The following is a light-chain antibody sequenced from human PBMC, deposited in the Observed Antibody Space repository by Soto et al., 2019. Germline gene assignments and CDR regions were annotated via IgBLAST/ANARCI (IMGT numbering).Light chain of an antibody. CDR2: EVS. CDR3: SSYTAGGTI. J-gene: IGLJ1*01. V-gene: IGLV2-14*01. Sequence: QSVRTQPASVSGSPGQSLTISCTGTSGDVGGYYYVSWYQQLPGKAPKLMISEVSNRPSGVSNRFSGSKSGNTASLTISGLQAEDEADYYCSSYTAGGTIFGTGTKVTVL. CDR1: SGDVGGYYY.